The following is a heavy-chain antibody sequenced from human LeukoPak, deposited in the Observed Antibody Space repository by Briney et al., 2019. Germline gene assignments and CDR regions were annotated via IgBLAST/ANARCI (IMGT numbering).Heavy chain of an antibody. J-gene: IGHJ4*02. D-gene: IGHD3-10*01. CDR2: IYTSGST. V-gene: IGHV4-61*02. CDR3: ARSNYYGSGSYLPPRFDY. Sequence: PSETLSLTCTVSGGSISSGSYYWSWIRQPAGKGLEWIGRIYTSGSTNYNPSLKSRVTISVDTSKNQFSPKLSSVTAADTAVYYCARSNYYGSGSYLPPRFDYWGQGTLVTVSS. CDR1: GGSISSGSYY.